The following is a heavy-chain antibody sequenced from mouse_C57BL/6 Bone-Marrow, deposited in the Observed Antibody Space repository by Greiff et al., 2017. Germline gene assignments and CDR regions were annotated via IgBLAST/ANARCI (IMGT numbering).Heavy chain of an antibody. D-gene: IGHD3-2*02. Sequence: VQLQQSGAELARPGASVKLSCTASGYTFTSSGISWVKQRTGQGLEWIGEIYPRSGNTYYNEKFKGKATLTADKSSSKAYMELRSLTSEDSAVYFCAIRQLRLSFAYWGQGTLVTVSA. CDR1: GYTFTSSG. CDR3: AIRQLRLSFAY. J-gene: IGHJ3*01. V-gene: IGHV1-81*01. CDR2: IYPRSGNT.